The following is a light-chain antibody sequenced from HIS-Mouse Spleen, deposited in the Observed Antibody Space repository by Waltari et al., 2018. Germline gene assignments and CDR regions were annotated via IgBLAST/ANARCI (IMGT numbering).Light chain of an antibody. Sequence: QSALTQPASVSGSPGQSITISCTGTSSDVGGYNYVSWYQQHPGKAPKLMIYEVSNRPSVVSNRFSGLQAEDEADYYCSSYTSSSTWVFGGGTKLTVL. J-gene: IGLJ3*02. V-gene: IGLV2-14*01. CDR1: SSDVGGYNY. CDR3: SSYTSSSTWV. CDR2: EVS.